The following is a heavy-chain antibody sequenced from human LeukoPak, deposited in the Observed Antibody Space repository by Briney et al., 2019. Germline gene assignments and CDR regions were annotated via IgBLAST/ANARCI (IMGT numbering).Heavy chain of an antibody. Sequence: ASVKVSCKASGYTFTGYYMHWVRQAPGQGLEWMGRINPNSGGTNYAQKFQGRVTMPRDTSISTAYMELSRLRSDDTAVYYCARENIPVAGTLPDYWGHGTLVTVSS. D-gene: IGHD6-19*01. CDR1: GYTFTGYY. CDR3: ARENIPVAGTLPDY. CDR2: INPNSGGT. V-gene: IGHV1-2*06. J-gene: IGHJ4*01.